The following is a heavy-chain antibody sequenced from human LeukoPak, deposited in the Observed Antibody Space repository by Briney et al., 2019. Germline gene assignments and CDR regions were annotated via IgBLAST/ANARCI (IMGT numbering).Heavy chain of an antibody. Sequence: PSETLSLTCAVYGGSFSGYYWSWIRQPPGKGLERIGEINHSGSTNYNPSLKSRVTISVDTSKNQFSLKLSSVTAADTAVYYCARTTVVAAIDYWGQGTLVTVSS. CDR2: INHSGST. D-gene: IGHD2-15*01. V-gene: IGHV4-34*01. J-gene: IGHJ4*02. CDR1: GGSFSGYY. CDR3: ARTTVVAAIDY.